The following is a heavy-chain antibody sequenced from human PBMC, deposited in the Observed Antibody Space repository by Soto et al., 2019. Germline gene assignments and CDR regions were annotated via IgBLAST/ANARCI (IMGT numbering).Heavy chain of an antibody. Sequence: GGPMRLSCAASGFTFGTYPMSWVRQASGKGLEWVSHLSGSGGSAYSADSLKGRFTLSRDNSKNAQYLQMNRLRAEDTAVYYCAKNRISYDGSGYYSFPLDVSGQGTTVTVYS. CDR1: GFTFGTYP. CDR2: LSGSGGSA. D-gene: IGHD3-22*01. J-gene: IGHJ6*02. CDR3: AKNRISYDGSGYYSFPLDV. V-gene: IGHV3-23*01.